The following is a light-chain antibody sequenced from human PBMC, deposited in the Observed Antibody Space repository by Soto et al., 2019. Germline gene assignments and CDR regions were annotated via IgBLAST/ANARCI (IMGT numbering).Light chain of an antibody. V-gene: IGLV2-14*03. Sequence: SVLTQPTSVSGSPGQSITIYCTGTNSDVGGYNYVSWYQHHPGKAPKLMIFDVSNRPSGVSNRFSGSKSGNTASLTISGLQPEDEADYYCSSYTTSNTRQIVFGTGTKVTVL. CDR1: NSDVGGYNY. J-gene: IGLJ1*01. CDR3: SSYTTSNTRQIV. CDR2: DVS.